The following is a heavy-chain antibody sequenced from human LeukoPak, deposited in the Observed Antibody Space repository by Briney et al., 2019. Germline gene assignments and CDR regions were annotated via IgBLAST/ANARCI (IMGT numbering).Heavy chain of an antibody. V-gene: IGHV3-21*01. CDR1: GFTFDGYT. CDR3: ARAEASVTAFDF. Sequence: GGSLRLSCAASGFTFDGYTMNWVRQAPGKGLEWVASISSRSYYIYYADSVRGRFTVSRENAKNSLSLQMNTLRAEDTATYYCARAEASVTAFDFWGQGTLVTVSS. J-gene: IGHJ4*02. CDR2: ISSRSYYI. D-gene: IGHD2-21*02.